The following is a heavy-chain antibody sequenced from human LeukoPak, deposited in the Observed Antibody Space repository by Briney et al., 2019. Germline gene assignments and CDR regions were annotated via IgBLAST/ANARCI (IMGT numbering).Heavy chain of an antibody. V-gene: IGHV4-59*08. CDR1: GGSIGTYY. J-gene: IGHJ6*01. D-gene: IGHD3-10*01. Sequence: SETLSLTCTVSGGSIGTYYWTWIRQPPGKGLEWIGFIYYTGSTDYNPSLKSRVTMSVDTSKNQFSLKLSSVTAADTAVYYCVRHLPISLVRGYYYTMDIWGQGTTVTVPS. CDR2: IYYTGST. CDR3: VRHLPISLVRGYYYTMDI.